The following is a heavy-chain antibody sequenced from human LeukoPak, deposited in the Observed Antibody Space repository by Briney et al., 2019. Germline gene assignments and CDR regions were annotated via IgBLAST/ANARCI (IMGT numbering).Heavy chain of an antibody. Sequence: SVKVSCKASGGTLSSYAISWVRQAPGQGLEWMGGIIPIFGTANYAQKFQGRVTITADKSTSTAYMELSSLRSEDTAVYYCATGSGSYSFDYWGQGTLVTVSS. V-gene: IGHV1-69*06. CDR2: IIPIFGTA. J-gene: IGHJ4*02. CDR1: GGTLSSYA. CDR3: ATGSGSYSFDY. D-gene: IGHD3-10*01.